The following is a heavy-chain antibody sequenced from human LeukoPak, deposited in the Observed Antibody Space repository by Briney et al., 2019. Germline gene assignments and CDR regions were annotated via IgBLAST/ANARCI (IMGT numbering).Heavy chain of an antibody. D-gene: IGHD6-6*01. CDR2: IRYDGSNK. V-gene: IGHV3-30*02. J-gene: IGHJ4*02. CDR1: GFTFSSYG. CDR3: AKDVSLAAGPDY. Sequence: PGGSLRLSCAASGFTFSSYGTHWVRQAPGKGLEWVAFIRYDGSNKYYADSVKGRFTISRDNSKNTLYLQMNSLRAEDTAVYYCAKDVSLAAGPDYWGQGTLVTVSS.